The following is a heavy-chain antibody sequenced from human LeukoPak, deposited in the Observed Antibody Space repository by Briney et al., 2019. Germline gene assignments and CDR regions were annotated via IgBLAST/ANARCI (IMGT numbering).Heavy chain of an antibody. CDR2: IYPGDSDT. CDR3: ARQSPPVAGTSGSDY. CDR1: GYSFTSYW. Sequence: GESLKISCKGSGYSFTSYWIGWVRQMPGEGLEWMGTIYPGDSDTRYSPSFQGQVTISADKSISTAYLQWSGLKASDTAMYYCARQSPPVAGTSGSDYWGQGTLVTVSS. J-gene: IGHJ4*02. D-gene: IGHD6-19*01. V-gene: IGHV5-51*01.